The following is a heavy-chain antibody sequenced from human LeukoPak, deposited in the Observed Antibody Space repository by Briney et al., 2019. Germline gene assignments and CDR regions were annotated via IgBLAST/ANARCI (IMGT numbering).Heavy chain of an antibody. CDR3: ASPMVYYDSSGESDY. Sequence: PGGSLRLSCVASGFSFSSYEMNWVRQAPGKGLEWVANIKEDGSAKNYVDSVKGRFTISRDNARNSLYLQMNSLRADDTAVYYCASPMVYYDSSGESDYWGQGTLVTVSS. CDR1: GFSFSSYE. J-gene: IGHJ4*02. CDR2: IKEDGSAK. V-gene: IGHV3-7*01. D-gene: IGHD3-22*01.